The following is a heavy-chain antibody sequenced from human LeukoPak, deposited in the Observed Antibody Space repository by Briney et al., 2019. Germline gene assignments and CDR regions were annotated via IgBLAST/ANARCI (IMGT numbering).Heavy chain of an antibody. D-gene: IGHD2-15*01. CDR1: GYTFTSFD. J-gene: IGHJ5*02. CDR2: MNPNSGNI. CDR3: ARCPSAYCSGGSCYSGSAWFDP. Sequence: ASVKVSCKASGYTFTSFDINWVRHATGEVFEWMGWMNPNSGNIGYAQKIQGRVTMTRNTSRSEAYVDLSRLSSADTAVYYCARCPSAYCSGGSCYSGSAWFDPGGQGTLVTVSS. V-gene: IGHV1-8*01.